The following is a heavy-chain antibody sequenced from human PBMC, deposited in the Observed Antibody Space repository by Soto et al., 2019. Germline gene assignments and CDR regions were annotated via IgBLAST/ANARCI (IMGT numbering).Heavy chain of an antibody. CDR3: TRNTSGRQGSAFDI. Sequence: EEQLLESGGGLVQPGASLRLSCAASGFTFSSSAMTWVRQASGKGLEWVSAISGSGAVTYYTHSVKGRFTISRDNSKNTLYLQMNSLRDEDTAVYYCTRNTSGRQGSAFDIWGQGTMVTVSS. CDR1: GFTFSSSA. CDR2: ISGSGAVT. D-gene: IGHD6-19*01. J-gene: IGHJ3*02. V-gene: IGHV3-23*01.